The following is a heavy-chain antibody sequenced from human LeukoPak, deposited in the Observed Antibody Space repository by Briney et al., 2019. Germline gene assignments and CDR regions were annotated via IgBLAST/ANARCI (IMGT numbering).Heavy chain of an antibody. V-gene: IGHV3-21*01. Sequence: PGGSLRLSCAASGFTFSSYSMNWVRQAPGKGLEWVSSISSGTTYISYADSVKGRFTISRDNAKNSLYLQMNSLRAEDTAVYYCARGAAGYVGASSFDYWGQGTLVTVSS. CDR2: ISSGTTYI. CDR1: GFTFSSYS. D-gene: IGHD1-26*01. J-gene: IGHJ4*02. CDR3: ARGAAGYVGASSFDY.